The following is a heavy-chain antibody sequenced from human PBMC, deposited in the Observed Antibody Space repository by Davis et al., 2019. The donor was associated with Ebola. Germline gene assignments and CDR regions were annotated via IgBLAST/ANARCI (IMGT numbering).Heavy chain of an antibody. CDR1: GFMFTDYW. CDR3: ARDFGNYGGYYFDY. CDR2: ISSSGSTI. D-gene: IGHD4-23*01. J-gene: IGHJ4*02. Sequence: GESLKISCTASGFMFTDYWMNWVRQAPGKGLEWVSYISSSGSTIYYADSVKGRFTISRDNAKNLLYLQINILRAEDTAVYYCARDFGNYGGYYFDYWGRGTLVTVSS. V-gene: IGHV3-48*04.